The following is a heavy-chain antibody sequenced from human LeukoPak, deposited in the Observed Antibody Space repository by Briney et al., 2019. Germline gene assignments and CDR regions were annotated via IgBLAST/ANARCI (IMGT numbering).Heavy chain of an antibody. D-gene: IGHD2-2*01. CDR2: ISGSGGST. Sequence: GGSLRLSCAASGFTFSSYWMSWVRQAPGKGLEWVSAISGSGGSTYYADSVKGRFTISRDNSKNTLYLQMNSLRAEDTAVYYCAKVPAARYYYYGMDVWGQGTTVTVSS. CDR1: GFTFSSYW. V-gene: IGHV3-23*01. CDR3: AKVPAARYYYYGMDV. J-gene: IGHJ6*02.